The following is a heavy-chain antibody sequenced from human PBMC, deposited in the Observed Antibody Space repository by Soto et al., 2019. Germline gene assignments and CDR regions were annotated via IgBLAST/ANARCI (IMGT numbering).Heavy chain of an antibody. D-gene: IGHD3-10*01. Sequence: QVQLQESGPGLVKPSQTLSLTCTVSGCSISSGGDYWSWIRQHPGTGLEWIGYVYYSGSTYYNPSLKSRVTISADTSKKQFSLKLSSVNAADTDVYYCARAGQLGYWDFDFLGRGTLVTVSS. CDR2: VYYSGST. V-gene: IGHV4-31*03. CDR3: ARAGQLGYWDFDF. CDR1: GCSISSGGDY. J-gene: IGHJ2*01.